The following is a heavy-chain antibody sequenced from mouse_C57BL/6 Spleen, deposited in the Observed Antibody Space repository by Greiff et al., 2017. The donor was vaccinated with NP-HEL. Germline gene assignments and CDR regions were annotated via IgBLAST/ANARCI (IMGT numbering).Heavy chain of an antibody. CDR3: ARRGGYYPDWYFDV. Sequence: EVQLKESGPGMVKPSQSLSLTCTVTGYSITSGYDWHWIRHFPGNKLEWMGYISYSGSTNYNPSLKSRISITHDTSKNHFFLKLNSVTTEDTATYYCARRGGYYPDWYFDVWGTGTTVTVSS. CDR1: GYSITSGYD. J-gene: IGHJ1*03. V-gene: IGHV3-1*01. D-gene: IGHD2-3*01. CDR2: ISYSGST.